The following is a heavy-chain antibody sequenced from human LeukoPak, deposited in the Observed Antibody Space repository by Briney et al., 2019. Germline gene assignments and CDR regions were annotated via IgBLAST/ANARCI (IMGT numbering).Heavy chain of an antibody. CDR1: GFTFSSSW. CDR2: INSDGSST. CDR3: ARDGRGYSYGIYYYGMDV. D-gene: IGHD5-18*01. V-gene: IGHV3-74*01. J-gene: IGHJ6*02. Sequence: GGSLRLSCAASGFTFSSSWMHWVRHAPEKGLVWVSRINSDGSSTSYADSVKGRFTISRDNAKNSLYLQMNSLRAEDTAVYYCARDGRGYSYGIYYYGMDVWGQGTTVTVSS.